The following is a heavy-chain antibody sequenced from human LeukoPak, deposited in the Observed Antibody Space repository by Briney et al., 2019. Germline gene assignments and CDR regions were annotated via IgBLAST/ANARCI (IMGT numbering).Heavy chain of an antibody. CDR2: VRYHGSDK. D-gene: IGHD5-24*01. V-gene: IGHV3-33*08. J-gene: IGHJ4*02. Sequence: PGGSLRLSCAASGFTFSNHWMHWVRQAPGKGLEWVAVVRYHGSDKNYADSVKGRFTVSRDNSKNTAYLQMNSLRVEDTALYYCARTGGRDGYGFDSWGQGTLVTVS. CDR1: GFTFSNHW. CDR3: ARTGGRDGYGFDS.